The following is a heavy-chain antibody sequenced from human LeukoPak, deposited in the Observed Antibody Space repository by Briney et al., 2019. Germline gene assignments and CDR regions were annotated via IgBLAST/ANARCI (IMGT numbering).Heavy chain of an antibody. J-gene: IGHJ6*02. D-gene: IGHD5-24*01. Sequence: PGGSLRLTCAASGFTFSGFEMKWVRQAPGKGLEWVSSINAGGSGIHYADSFKGRFTISRDNAKSSLYLQMSSLRAEDTAVYYCVRALAYKYNYYYYGLDVWGQGTTVAVSS. CDR1: GFTFSGFE. CDR3: VRALAYKYNYYYYGLDV. CDR2: INAGGSGI. V-gene: IGHV3-48*03.